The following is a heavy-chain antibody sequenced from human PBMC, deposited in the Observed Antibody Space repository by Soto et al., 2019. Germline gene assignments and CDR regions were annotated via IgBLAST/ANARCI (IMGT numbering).Heavy chain of an antibody. CDR3: ARLSGTVYWTSFDS. Sequence: PSETLSLTCTVPNGSISRYYWSWIRQPPGKGLEWIGYIYYNGNTNYNPSLMSRVTISVDTSKNQFSLKLTSVTAADTALYYCARLSGTVYWTSFDSWGQGTLVTVS. CDR2: IYYNGNT. V-gene: IGHV4-59*08. J-gene: IGHJ4*02. D-gene: IGHD1-1*01. CDR1: NGSISRYY.